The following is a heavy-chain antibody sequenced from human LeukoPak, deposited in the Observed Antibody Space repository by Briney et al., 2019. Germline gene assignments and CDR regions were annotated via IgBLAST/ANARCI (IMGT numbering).Heavy chain of an antibody. V-gene: IGHV4-61*01. CDR1: GYSISSGYY. D-gene: IGHD6-13*01. Sequence: SETLSLTCTVSGYSISSGYYWSWIRQPPGKGLEWIGYIYYSGSTNYNPSLKSRVTISVDTSKNQFSLKLSSVTAADTAVYYCASAGYSSLNWFDPWGQGTLVTVSS. CDR3: ASAGYSSLNWFDP. CDR2: IYYSGST. J-gene: IGHJ5*02.